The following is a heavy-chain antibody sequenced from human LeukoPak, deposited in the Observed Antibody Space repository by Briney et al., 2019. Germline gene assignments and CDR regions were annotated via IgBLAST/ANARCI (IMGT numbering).Heavy chain of an antibody. V-gene: IGHV4-59*01. CDR3: ARGLRDYDSTNWFDP. CDR1: GGCISSYY. J-gene: IGHJ5*02. CDR2: IYYSGST. Sequence: SETLSLTCTVSGGCISSYYWSWIRQPPGKGLDWIGYIYYSGSTNYNPSLKSRVTISVDTSKNQFSLKLSSVTAADTAVYYCARGLRDYDSTNWFDPWGQGTLVTVSS. D-gene: IGHD3-22*01.